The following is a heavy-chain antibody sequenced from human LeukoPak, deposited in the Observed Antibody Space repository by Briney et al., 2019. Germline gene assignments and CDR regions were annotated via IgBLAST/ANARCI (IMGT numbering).Heavy chain of an antibody. D-gene: IGHD3-3*01. CDR1: GGTFSSYA. Sequence: SVKVSCKASGGTFSSYAISWVRQAPGQGLEWMGGIIPIFGTANYAQKFQGRVTITADESTSTAYMELSSLRSEDTAVYYCARDTGYYDFWSGPHYYYYGMDVWGQGTTVTVSS. J-gene: IGHJ6*02. V-gene: IGHV1-69*01. CDR3: ARDTGYYDFWSGPHYYYYGMDV. CDR2: IIPIFGTA.